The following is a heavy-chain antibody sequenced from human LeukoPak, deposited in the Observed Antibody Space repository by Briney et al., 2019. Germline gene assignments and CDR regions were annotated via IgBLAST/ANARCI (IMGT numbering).Heavy chain of an antibody. J-gene: IGHJ6*02. Sequence: ASVKVSCKASGYTFTGYYMHWVRQAPGQGLEWMGWINPNGGGTNYAQKFQGRVTMTRDTSISTAYMELSRLRSDDTAVYYCARMDTGHYYYYGMDVWGQGTTVTVSS. CDR2: INPNGGGT. D-gene: IGHD5-18*01. CDR3: ARMDTGHYYYYGMDV. CDR1: GYTFTGYY. V-gene: IGHV1-2*02.